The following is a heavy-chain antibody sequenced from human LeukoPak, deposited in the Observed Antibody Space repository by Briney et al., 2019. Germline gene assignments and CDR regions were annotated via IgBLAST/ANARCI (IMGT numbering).Heavy chain of an antibody. V-gene: IGHV4-39*01. J-gene: IGHJ6*02. CDR1: GGSISSSSYY. Sequence: SETLSLTCTVSGGSISSSSYYWGWIRQPPGKGLEWIGSIYYSGSTYYNPSLKSRVTISVDTSKNQFSLKLSSVTAADTAVYYCARGPRITIFGVVIHYYYYGMDVWGQGTTVTVSS. CDR3: ARGPRITIFGVVIHYYYYGMDV. CDR2: IYYSGST. D-gene: IGHD3-3*01.